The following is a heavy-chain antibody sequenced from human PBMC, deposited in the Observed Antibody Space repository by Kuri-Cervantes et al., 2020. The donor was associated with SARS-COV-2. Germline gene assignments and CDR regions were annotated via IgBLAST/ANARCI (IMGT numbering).Heavy chain of an antibody. D-gene: IGHD1-1*01. CDR1: GFTVSSNY. CDR3: ARYGAVERDYYYYYGMDV. CDR2: IYSGGST. Sequence: GESLKISCAASGFTVSSNYMSWVRQAPGKGLEWVSVIYSGGSTYYADSVKGRFTISRDNSKNTLYLQMNSLRDEDTAVYYCARYGAVERDYYYYYGMDVWGQGTTVTVSS. V-gene: IGHV3-66*01. J-gene: IGHJ6*02.